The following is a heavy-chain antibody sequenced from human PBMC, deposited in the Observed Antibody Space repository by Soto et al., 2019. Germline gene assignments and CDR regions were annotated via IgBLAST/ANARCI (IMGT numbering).Heavy chain of an antibody. CDR3: ARGYSGWFDY. V-gene: IGHV3-7*01. D-gene: IGHD5-12*01. J-gene: IGHJ5*01. Sequence: EVQLVESGGTLVQPGGSLRLSCAASGFTFSIYWMAWVRQAPGKGLEWVANINLDGSEKNYGDSVKGRFTISRDNAKNSLFLQMNSLRAEDTAVYYCARGYSGWFDYWGQGTLVPVSS. CDR2: INLDGSEK. CDR1: GFTFSIYW.